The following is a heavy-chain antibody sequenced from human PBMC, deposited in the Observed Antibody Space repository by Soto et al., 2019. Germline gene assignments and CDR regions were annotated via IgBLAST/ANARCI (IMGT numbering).Heavy chain of an antibody. Sequence: ASVKVSCKASGYTFTSYAMHWVRQAPGQRLEWMGWINAGNGNTKYSQKFQGRVTITRDTSASTAYMELSSLRSEDTAVYYCARLLLPEDIVVVPAAMGAFDIWGQGTMVTVSS. CDR3: ARLLLPEDIVVVPAAMGAFDI. V-gene: IGHV1-3*01. J-gene: IGHJ3*02. CDR1: GYTFTSYA. CDR2: INAGNGNT. D-gene: IGHD2-2*01.